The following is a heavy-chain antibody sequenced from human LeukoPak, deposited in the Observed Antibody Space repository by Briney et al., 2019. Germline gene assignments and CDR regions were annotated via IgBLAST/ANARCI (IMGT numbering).Heavy chain of an antibody. CDR2: IYHSGST. CDR1: GGSISSSNW. D-gene: IGHD4-17*01. J-gene: IGHJ4*02. Sequence: SETLSLTCAVSGGSISSSNWWSWVRQPPGKGLEWIGEIYHSGSTNYNPSLKSRVTISVDKSKNQFSLKLSSVTAADTAVYYCARGYGDYVSIEDYFDYWGQGTLVTVSS. CDR3: ARGYGDYVSIEDYFDY. V-gene: IGHV4-4*02.